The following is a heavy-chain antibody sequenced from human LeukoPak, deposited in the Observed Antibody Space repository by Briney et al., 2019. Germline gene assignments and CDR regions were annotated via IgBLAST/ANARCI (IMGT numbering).Heavy chain of an antibody. CDR2: INHSGST. J-gene: IGHJ4*02. CDR3: AGGPGIVVVPAAYY. CDR1: GGSFSGYY. V-gene: IGHV4-34*01. Sequence: SETLSLTCAVYGGSFSGYYWSWIRQPPGKGLEWIGEINHSGSTNYNPSLKSRVTISVDTSKNQFPLKLSSVTAADTAVYYCAGGPGIVVVPAAYYWGQGTLVTVSS. D-gene: IGHD2-2*01.